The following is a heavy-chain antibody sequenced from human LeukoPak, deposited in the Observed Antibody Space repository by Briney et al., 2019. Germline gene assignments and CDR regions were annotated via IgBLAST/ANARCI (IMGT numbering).Heavy chain of an antibody. CDR3: ARDPNTMVRGVSYGMDV. V-gene: IGHV1-46*01. CDR1: GYTFTSYY. J-gene: IGHJ6*02. CDR2: INPSGGST. D-gene: IGHD3-10*01. Sequence: GASVKVSCKASGYTFTSYYMHWVRQAPGQGLEWMGIINPSGGSTSYAQKFQGRVTMTRDTSTCTVYMELSSLRSEDTAVYYCARDPNTMVRGVSYGMDVWGQGTTVTVSS.